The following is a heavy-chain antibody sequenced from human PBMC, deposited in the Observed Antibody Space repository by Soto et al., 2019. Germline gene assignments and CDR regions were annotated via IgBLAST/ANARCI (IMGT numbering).Heavy chain of an antibody. J-gene: IGHJ6*01. CDR2: IIPIFGTA. CDR3: AREGDMTTVSTYYYYGMDV. Sequence: ASVKVSCKASGGTFSSYAISWVRQAPGQGLEWMGGIIPIFGTANYAQKFQGRVTITADESTSTAYMELSSLRSEDTAVYYCAREGDMTTVSTYYYYGMDVWGQGTTVTVSS. CDR1: GGTFSSYA. D-gene: IGHD4-17*01. V-gene: IGHV1-69*13.